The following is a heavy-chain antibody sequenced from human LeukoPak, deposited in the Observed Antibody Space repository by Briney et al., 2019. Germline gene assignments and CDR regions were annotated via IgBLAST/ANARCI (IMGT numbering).Heavy chain of an antibody. Sequence: SETLSLTCTVSGGSISSYHWSWIRQPPGKGLQWIGFISYSGSTNYNPSLESRVTISVDTSKNHFSLKLGSVTAADTAVYYCARDRSSGWGYFDYWGQGTLITVSS. D-gene: IGHD6-19*01. CDR2: ISYSGST. CDR1: GGSISSYH. CDR3: ARDRSSGWGYFDY. V-gene: IGHV4-59*01. J-gene: IGHJ4*02.